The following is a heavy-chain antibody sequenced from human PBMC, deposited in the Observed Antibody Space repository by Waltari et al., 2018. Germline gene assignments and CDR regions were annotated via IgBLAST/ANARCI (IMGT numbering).Heavy chain of an antibody. CDR1: GGSFRGYY. CDR2: INHSGST. J-gene: IGHJ5*02. D-gene: IGHD3-3*01. CDR3: ARALPRITIFGVVIIGNWFDP. V-gene: IGHV4-34*01. Sequence: QVQLQQWGAGLLKPSETLSLTCAVYGGSFRGYYWSWIRQPQGKGREWIGEINHSGSTNYNPSLKSRVTISVDTSKNQFSLKLSSVTAADTAVYYCARALPRITIFGVVIIGNWFDPWGQGTLVTVSS.